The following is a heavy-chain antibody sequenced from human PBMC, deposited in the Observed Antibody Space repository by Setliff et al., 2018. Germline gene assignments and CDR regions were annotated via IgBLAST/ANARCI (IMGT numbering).Heavy chain of an antibody. CDR2: IGDYNGNT. Sequence: ASVKVSCKASGYIFTKYGINRVRQAPGQGLEWMGWIGDYNGNTLHAQNFQGRLTVTTDTSTNTAYMELRSLRSDDTAVYYCARGPVDFVVVPAAAVFDFWGQGTLVTVSS. CDR3: ARGPVDFVVVPAAAVFDF. J-gene: IGHJ4*02. V-gene: IGHV1-18*01. D-gene: IGHD2-2*03. CDR1: GYIFTKYG.